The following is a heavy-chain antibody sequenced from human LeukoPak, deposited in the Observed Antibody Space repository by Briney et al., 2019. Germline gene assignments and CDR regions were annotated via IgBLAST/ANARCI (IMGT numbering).Heavy chain of an antibody. D-gene: IGHD3-3*01. CDR1: GFTFSSYW. Sequence: PGGSLRLSCAASGFTFSSYWMHWVRQAPGKGLEWVSVIYSGGSTYYADSVKGRFTISRDNSKNTLYLQMNSLRAEDTGVYYCARVDMEWLLVSWGQGTLVTVSS. CDR2: IYSGGST. V-gene: IGHV3-66*01. CDR3: ARVDMEWLLVS. J-gene: IGHJ5*02.